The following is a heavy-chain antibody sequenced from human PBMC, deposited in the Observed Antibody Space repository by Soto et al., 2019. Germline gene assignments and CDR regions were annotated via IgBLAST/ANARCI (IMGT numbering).Heavy chain of an antibody. J-gene: IGHJ6*02. D-gene: IGHD3-9*01. V-gene: IGHV3-48*03. CDR2: ISSSGSTI. Sequence: GGSLRPACAASGFTFSSYEMNWVRQAPGKGLEWVSYISSSGSTIYYADSVKGRFTISRDNAKNSLYLQMNSLRAEDTAVYYCARAKVLTGYYRAYYYYYGMDVLGQGTTVTVSS. CDR1: GFTFSSYE. CDR3: ARAKVLTGYYRAYYYYYGMDV.